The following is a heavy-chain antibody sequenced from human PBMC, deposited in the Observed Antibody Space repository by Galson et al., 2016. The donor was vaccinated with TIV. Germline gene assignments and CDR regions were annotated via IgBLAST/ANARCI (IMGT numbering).Heavy chain of an antibody. V-gene: IGHV3-74*01. Sequence: SLRLSCAASGFSFSSYWMHWVRQAPGKGLVWVSRIDRDGSRITYAESVKGRFTISSDNAKNTVYLQMNSLRAEYKAVYYCARDFFRSGWGNSWSSGFDYWGQGTLVTVSS. CDR1: GFSFSSYW. CDR3: ARDFFRSGWGNSWSSGFDY. J-gene: IGHJ4*02. CDR2: IDRDGSRI. D-gene: IGHD6-13*01.